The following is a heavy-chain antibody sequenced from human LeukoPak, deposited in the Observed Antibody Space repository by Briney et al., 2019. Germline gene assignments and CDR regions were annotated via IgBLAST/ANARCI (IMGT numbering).Heavy chain of an antibody. J-gene: IGHJ4*02. CDR1: GFTFTSHW. CDR3: ARGGYYSSGSYYY. Sequence: PGGSLRLSCAASGFTFTSHWMHWVRQAPGEGLVWVSHINSDGSSTSYADSVKGRFTISRDNAKNTLYLQMNSLRAEDTAVYYCARGGYYSSGSYYYWGQGTLVTVSS. V-gene: IGHV3-74*01. D-gene: IGHD3-10*01. CDR2: INSDGSST.